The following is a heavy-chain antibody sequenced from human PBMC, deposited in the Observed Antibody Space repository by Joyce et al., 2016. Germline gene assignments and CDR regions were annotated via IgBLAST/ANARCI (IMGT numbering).Heavy chain of an antibody. CDR2: IYHTGRI. CDR3: ARGNYGSGAYYFDY. V-gene: IGHV4-30-2*01. D-gene: IGHD3-10*01. J-gene: IGHJ4*02. CDR1: GGSISSGGYS. Sequence: QLQLQESGSGLVKPSQTLFLTCAVSGGSISSGGYSWNWIRQPPGKGLEWIGYIYHTGRISYNPSLKSRVTMSLDKSKNQFSVNLNSVTAADTAVYYCARGNYGSGAYYFDYWGQGILVAVSS.